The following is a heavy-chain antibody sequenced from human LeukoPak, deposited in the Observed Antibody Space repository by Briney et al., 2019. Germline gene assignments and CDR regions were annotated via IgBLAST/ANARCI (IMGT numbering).Heavy chain of an antibody. CDR3: ARDVRGHRARIAAAGTGY. CDR2: INPNSGGT. J-gene: IGHJ4*02. D-gene: IGHD6-13*01. V-gene: IGHV1-2*02. Sequence: ASVKVSCKASGYTFTGYDMHWVRQAPGQGLEWMGWINPNSGGTNYAQKFQGRVTMTRDTSISTAYMELSRLRSDDTAVYYCARDVRGHRARIAAAGTGYWGQGTLVTVSS. CDR1: GYTFTGYD.